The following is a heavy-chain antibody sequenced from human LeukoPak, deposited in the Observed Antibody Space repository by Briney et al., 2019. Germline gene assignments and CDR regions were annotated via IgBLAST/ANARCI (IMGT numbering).Heavy chain of an antibody. CDR1: GFTFSRYA. CDR3: VKDVGGSHAFDY. Sequence: GGSLRLSCAASGFTFSRYAMHWVRQAPGKGLEYVSGINDNGGRTHYGDSVKGRFRISRDNSKNTLHLQMSTLRAEDPALYYCVKDVGGSHAFDYWGEGILVTVAS. CDR2: INDNGGRT. D-gene: IGHD1-26*01. V-gene: IGHV3-64D*09. J-gene: IGHJ4*02.